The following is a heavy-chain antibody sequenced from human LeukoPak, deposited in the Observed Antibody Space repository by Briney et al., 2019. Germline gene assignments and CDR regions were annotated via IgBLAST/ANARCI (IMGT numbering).Heavy chain of an antibody. V-gene: IGHV1-69*04. D-gene: IGHD1-26*01. CDR2: IIPILGIA. CDR3: ATTRQVGATDDY. J-gene: IGHJ4*02. CDR1: GGTFSSYA. Sequence: SVKVSCKASGGTFSSYAISWVRQAPGQGLEWMGRIIPILGIANYAQKFQGRVTMTEDTSTDTAYMELSSLRSEDTAVYYCATTRQVGATDDYWGQGTLVTVSS.